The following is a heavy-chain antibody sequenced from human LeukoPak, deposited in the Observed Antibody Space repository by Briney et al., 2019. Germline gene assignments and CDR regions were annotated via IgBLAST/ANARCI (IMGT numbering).Heavy chain of an antibody. CDR1: GGSISSYY. V-gene: IGHV4-59*01. CDR3: ARALDTAMLSQHYYYTDV. CDR2: IYYSGST. D-gene: IGHD5-18*01. J-gene: IGHJ6*03. Sequence: SETLSLTCTVSGGSISSYYWSWIRQPPGKGLEWIGYIYYSGSTNYNPSLKSRVTISVDTSKNQFSLKLSSVTAADTAVYYCARALDTAMLSQHYYYTDVWGKGTTVTVSS.